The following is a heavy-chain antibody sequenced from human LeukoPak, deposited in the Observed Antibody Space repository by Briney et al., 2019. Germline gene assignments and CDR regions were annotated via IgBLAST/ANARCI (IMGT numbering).Heavy chain of an antibody. CDR3: ARDGVGAPPYYYYMDV. V-gene: IGHV4-4*07. J-gene: IGHJ6*03. Sequence: KPSETLSLTCTVSGGSISSYYWSWIRQPAGKGLEWIGRIYTSGSTNYNPSLKSRVTMSVDTSKNQFSLKLSSVTAADTAVYYCARDGVGAPPYYYYMDVWGKGTTVTVSS. D-gene: IGHD1-26*01. CDR2: IYTSGST. CDR1: GGSISSYY.